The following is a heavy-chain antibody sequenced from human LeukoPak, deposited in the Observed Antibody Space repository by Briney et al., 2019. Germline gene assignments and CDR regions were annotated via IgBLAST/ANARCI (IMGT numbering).Heavy chain of an antibody. V-gene: IGHV1-18*04. Sequence: ASVKVSCKASGYTFTSYGISWGRQAPGQGLEWMGSISPYNGNTKYTERLQGRVIMTTDTSTRTAYMELRSLRSDDTAVFYCARDQYDYTWGSYRPYFDSWGQGTLVTVSS. CDR3: ARDQYDYTWGSYRPYFDS. J-gene: IGHJ4*02. CDR2: ISPYNGNT. CDR1: GYTFTSYG. D-gene: IGHD3-16*02.